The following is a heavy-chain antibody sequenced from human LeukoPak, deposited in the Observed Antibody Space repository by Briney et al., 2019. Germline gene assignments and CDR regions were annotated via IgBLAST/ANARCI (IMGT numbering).Heavy chain of an antibody. CDR3: ARADIGYCTNGVCYTGEPFDY. D-gene: IGHD2-8*01. J-gene: IGHJ4*02. CDR2: ISAYNGNT. Sequence: ASVKVSCKASGYTFTSYGISWVRLAPGQGLEWMGWISAYNGNTNYAQKLQGRVTMTTDTSTSTAYMELRSLRSDDTAVYYCARADIGYCTNGVCYTGEPFDYWGQGTLVTVSS. V-gene: IGHV1-18*01. CDR1: GYTFTSYG.